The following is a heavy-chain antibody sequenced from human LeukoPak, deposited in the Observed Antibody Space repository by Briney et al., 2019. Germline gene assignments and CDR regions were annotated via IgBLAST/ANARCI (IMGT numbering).Heavy chain of an antibody. CDR1: GGSFSGYY. Sequence: SETLSLTCAVYGGSFSGYYWSWIRQPPGKGLEWIGEINHSGSANYNPSLKSRVTISVDTSKNQFSLNLSSVTAADTAVYYCARRPRNSGSYDGPSGLDYWGQGTLVTVSS. V-gene: IGHV4-34*01. CDR3: ARRPRNSGSYDGPSGLDY. CDR2: INHSGSA. D-gene: IGHD1-26*01. J-gene: IGHJ4*02.